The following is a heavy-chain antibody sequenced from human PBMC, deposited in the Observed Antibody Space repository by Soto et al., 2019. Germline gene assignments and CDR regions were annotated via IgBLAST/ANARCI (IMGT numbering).Heavy chain of an antibody. CDR1: GGSISSYY. D-gene: IGHD3-10*01. CDR2: IYYSGST. CDR3: ARGTYYYGSGSPNWFDP. Sequence: SETLSLTCTVSGGSISSYYWSWIRQPPGKGLEWIGYIYYSGSTNYNPSLKSRVTISVDPSKNQFSLKLSSVTAADTAVYYCARGTYYYGSGSPNWFDPWGQGTLVTVS. V-gene: IGHV4-59*08. J-gene: IGHJ5*02.